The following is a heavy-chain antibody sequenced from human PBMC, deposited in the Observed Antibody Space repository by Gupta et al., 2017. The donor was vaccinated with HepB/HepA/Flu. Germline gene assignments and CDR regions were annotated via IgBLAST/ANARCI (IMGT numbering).Heavy chain of an antibody. D-gene: IGHD3-10*01. CDR3: AKGRYYYGSGSYSPNYYMDV. V-gene: IGHV4-59*01. Sequence: QVQLQESGPGLVKPSETLSLPCTVSCGSLRSYYWRWLRPPPGKGLEWIGYIYYSGSTNYNPSLKSRVTISVDTSKNQFSLKLSSVTAADTAVYYCAKGRYYYGSGSYSPNYYMDVWGKGTTVTVSS. CDR2: IYYSGST. CDR1: CGSLRSYY. J-gene: IGHJ6*03.